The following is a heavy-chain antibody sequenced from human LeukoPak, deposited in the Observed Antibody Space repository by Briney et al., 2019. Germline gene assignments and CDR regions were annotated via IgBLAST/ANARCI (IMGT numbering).Heavy chain of an antibody. D-gene: IGHD5-24*01. Sequence: ASVNLSCKASGYTFTSDGISWVRQAPGQGLEWMGWISAYNGNTNYAQKLQGRVTMTTDTSTSTAYMELRSLRSDDTAVYYCARDTKRWLQFPDYWGRGTLVTVSS. CDR2: ISAYNGNT. CDR3: ARDTKRWLQFPDY. CDR1: GYTFTSDG. V-gene: IGHV1-18*01. J-gene: IGHJ4*02.